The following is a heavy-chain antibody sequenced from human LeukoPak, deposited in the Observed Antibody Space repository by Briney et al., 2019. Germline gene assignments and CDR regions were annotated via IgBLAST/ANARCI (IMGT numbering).Heavy chain of an antibody. CDR2: ISGSGSST. J-gene: IGHJ4*02. CDR3: AKDRETTASGTFDY. Sequence: GGSLRLSCAASGFTFSTYAMSWVRQAPGKGLEWVSAISGSGSSTFYADSVKGRFTISRDNSHNTLSLQMNSLKPEDTGVYYCAKDRETTASGTFDYWGQGTLVTVSS. CDR1: GFTFSTYA. V-gene: IGHV3-23*01. D-gene: IGHD6-13*01.